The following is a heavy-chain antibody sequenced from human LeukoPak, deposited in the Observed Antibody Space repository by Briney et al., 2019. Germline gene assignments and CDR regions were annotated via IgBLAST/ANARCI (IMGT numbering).Heavy chain of an antibody. CDR1: GFTFSSYW. J-gene: IGHJ4*02. CDR2: ITTDGRTT. CDR3: ASGLDYDLADH. V-gene: IGHV3-74*01. D-gene: IGHD3-3*01. Sequence: GGSLRLSCAASGFTFSSYWMHWVRQAPGKGLVWVSRITTDGRTTRYADSVKGRFTISRDNAKNTLYLQMNSLRAEDTAVYYCASGLDYDLADHWGKGTLVTVSS.